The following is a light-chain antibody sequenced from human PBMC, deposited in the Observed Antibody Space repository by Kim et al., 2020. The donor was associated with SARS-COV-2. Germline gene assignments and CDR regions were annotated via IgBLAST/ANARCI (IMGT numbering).Light chain of an antibody. V-gene: IGLV2-8*01. CDR3: SSYAGTNWV. Sequence: GQSVTITCTGNSSDVGGYNCDSWYQQHPGKAPNLMIYEVSKRPSGVPDRFSGSKSGNTASLTVSGLQAEDEADYYCSSYAGTNWVFGGGTQLTVL. CDR2: EVS. J-gene: IGLJ3*02. CDR1: SSDVGGYNC.